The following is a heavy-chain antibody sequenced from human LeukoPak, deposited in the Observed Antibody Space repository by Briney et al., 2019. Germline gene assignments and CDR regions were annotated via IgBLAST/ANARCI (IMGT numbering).Heavy chain of an antibody. V-gene: IGHV4-39*01. D-gene: IGHD3-10*01. CDR1: GDSISSSNYY. J-gene: IGHJ5*02. CDR2: IYYSGST. CDR3: ARQAVLMYYYGSGSYPDWFDP. Sequence: SETLSLTCTVSGDSISSSNYYWGWIRQPPGKGLEWIGSIYYSGSTYYNSSLKSRVTISVDTSKNQFSLKLSSVTAADTAVYYCARQAVLMYYYGSGSYPDWFDPWGQGTLVTVSS.